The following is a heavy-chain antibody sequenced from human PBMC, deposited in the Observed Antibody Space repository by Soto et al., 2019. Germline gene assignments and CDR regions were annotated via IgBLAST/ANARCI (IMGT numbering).Heavy chain of an antibody. CDR2: TNPNSGNT. J-gene: IGHJ6*02. D-gene: IGHD3-3*01. CDR1: GYTFTSYD. Sequence: GASVKVSCKASGYTFTSYDINWVRQATGQGLEWMGWTNPNSGNTGYAQKFQGRVTMTRNTSISTAYMELSSLRSEDTAVYYCARVLSWASYYDFWSGYYNYYYYGMDVWGQGTTVTVSS. V-gene: IGHV1-8*01. CDR3: ARVLSWASYYDFWSGYYNYYYYGMDV.